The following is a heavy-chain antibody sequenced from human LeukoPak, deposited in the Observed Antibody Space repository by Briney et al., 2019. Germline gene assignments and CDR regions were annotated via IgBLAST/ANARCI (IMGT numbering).Heavy chain of an antibody. CDR2: INPNSGGT. CDR1: GSTFTGYY. CDR3: ARVMLGSYYSDAFDI. Sequence: GASVKVSFKASGSTFTGYYMHWGRQAPGQGLEWMGWINPNSGGTNYAQKFQGRVTMTRDTSISTAYMELSRLRSDDTAVYYCARVMLGSYYSDAFDIWGQGTMVTVSS. D-gene: IGHD1-26*01. J-gene: IGHJ3*02. V-gene: IGHV1-2*02.